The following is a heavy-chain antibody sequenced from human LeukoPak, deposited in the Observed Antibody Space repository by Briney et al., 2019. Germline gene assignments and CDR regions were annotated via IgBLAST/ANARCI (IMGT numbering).Heavy chain of an antibody. J-gene: IGHJ4*02. CDR2: ISSSGGTI. CDR3: ARGKLTIVIK. CDR1: GFTFSSYE. Sequence: GGSLRLSCAAAGFTFSSYEMNWVRQAPGKGLEWVSYISSSGGTIFYADSVKGRFTISRDNAKNSLYLQMNSLTADDTAVYYGARGKLTIVIKWGQGTLVTVSS. D-gene: IGHD4/OR15-4a*01. V-gene: IGHV3-48*03.